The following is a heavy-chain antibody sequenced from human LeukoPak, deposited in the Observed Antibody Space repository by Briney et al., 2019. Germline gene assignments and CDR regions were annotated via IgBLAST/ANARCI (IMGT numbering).Heavy chain of an antibody. CDR3: ARDIGPAAMPIFYYYYYMDV. CDR1: GYTFTDYY. D-gene: IGHD2-2*01. CDR2: INPNSGDT. J-gene: IGHJ6*03. Sequence: ASVKVSCKASGYTFTDYYINWVRQAPGQGLEWMGWINPNSGDTNYTQKFQGRVTMTRETSISTAYMELSRLRSDDTAVYYCARDIGPAAMPIFYYYYYMDVWGKGTTVTVSS. V-gene: IGHV1-2*02.